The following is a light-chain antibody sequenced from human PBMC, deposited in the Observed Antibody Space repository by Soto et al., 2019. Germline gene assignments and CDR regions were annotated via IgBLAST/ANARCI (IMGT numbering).Light chain of an antibody. CDR3: LQDYTYPQT. CDR2: ATS. J-gene: IGKJ1*01. V-gene: IGKV3-20*01. Sequence: EIVLTQSPGTLSLSPGERATLSCRASQSVSSRYLAWYQQKPGQAPRPLIYATSSRATDVPSRFSGSGFGTDFTLTISSLQPEDFATYFCLQDYTYPQTFGQGTKVDIK. CDR1: QSVSSRY.